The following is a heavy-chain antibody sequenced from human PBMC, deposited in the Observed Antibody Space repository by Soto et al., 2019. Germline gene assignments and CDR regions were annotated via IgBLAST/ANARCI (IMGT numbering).Heavy chain of an antibody. CDR1: GYSFACYW. CDR2: IDPSDSQT. V-gene: IGHV5-10-1*01. CDR3: ARKIYDSDTGPNLQYYVDS. Sequence: GESLKSSCNGSGYSFACYWITCVRQKPGKVLELMGRIDPSDSQTYYSPSFRGHVTISVTKSITTVFLQWSSLRASDTAMYYCARKIYDSDTGPNLQYYVDSWGQLTPVTVSS. D-gene: IGHD3-22*01. J-gene: IGHJ4*02.